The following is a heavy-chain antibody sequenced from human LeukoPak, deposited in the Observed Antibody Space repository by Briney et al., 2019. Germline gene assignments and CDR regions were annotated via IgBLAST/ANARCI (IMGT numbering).Heavy chain of an antibody. J-gene: IGHJ4*02. Sequence: GGSLRLSCAASRFTFSSYEMNWVRQAPGKGLEWVSYISSSGNTIYYADSVKGRFTLSRDNAKNSLYLQMNSLRAEDTAVYYCARKTTASGFDYWGQGTLVTVSS. CDR1: RFTFSSYE. CDR2: ISSSGNTI. V-gene: IGHV3-48*03. D-gene: IGHD1-1*01. CDR3: ARKTTASGFDY.